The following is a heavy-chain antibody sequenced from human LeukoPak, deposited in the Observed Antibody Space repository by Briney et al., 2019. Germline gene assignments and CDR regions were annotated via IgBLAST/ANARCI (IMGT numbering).Heavy chain of an antibody. J-gene: IGHJ4*02. CDR3: HASNFWSGFDY. D-gene: IGHD3-3*01. CDR2: IYYSGST. Sequence: SETLSLTCAVYGGSFSGYYWSWIRQPPGKGLEWIGYIYYSGSTNYNPSLKSRVTISVDTSKNQFSLKLSSVTAADTAVYYCHASNFWSGFDYWGQGTLVTVSS. V-gene: IGHV4-59*01. CDR1: GGSFSGYY.